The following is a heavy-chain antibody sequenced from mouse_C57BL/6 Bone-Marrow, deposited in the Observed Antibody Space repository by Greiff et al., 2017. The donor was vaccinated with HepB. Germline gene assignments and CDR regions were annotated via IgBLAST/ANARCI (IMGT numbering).Heavy chain of an antibody. CDR2: ISSGSSTI. V-gene: IGHV5-17*01. CDR3: ARPLWLRRGGFDY. J-gene: IGHJ2*01. Sequence: EVNVVESGGGLVKPGGSLKLSCAASGFTFSDYGMHWVRQAPEKGLEWVAYISSGSSTIYYADTVKGRFTISRDNAKNTLFLQMTSLRSEDTAMYYCARPLWLRRGGFDYWGQGTTLTVSS. D-gene: IGHD2-2*01. CDR1: GFTFSDYG.